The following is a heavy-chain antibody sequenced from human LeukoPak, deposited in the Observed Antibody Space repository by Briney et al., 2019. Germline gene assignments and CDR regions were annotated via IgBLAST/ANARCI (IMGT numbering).Heavy chain of an antibody. CDR3: ARERCSSTSCYGFDY. D-gene: IGHD2-2*01. J-gene: IGHJ4*02. Sequence: GGSPRLSCAASGFTSSSYWMHWVRQAPGKGLVWVSRINSDGSSTSYADSVKGRFTISRDNAKNTLYLQMNSLRAEDTAVYYCARERCSSTSCYGFDYWGQGTLVTVSS. V-gene: IGHV3-74*01. CDR2: INSDGSST. CDR1: GFTSSSYW.